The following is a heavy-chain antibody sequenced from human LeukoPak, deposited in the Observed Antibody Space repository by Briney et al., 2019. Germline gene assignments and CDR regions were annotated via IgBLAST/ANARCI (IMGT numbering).Heavy chain of an antibody. CDR3: ASLRNPGDCSGGSCSLPYFDY. CDR1: GGSISSYY. Sequence: SETLSLTCTVSGGSISSYYWSWIRQPPGKRLEWIGYIYYSGSTNYNPSLKSRVTISVDTSKNQFSLKLSSVTAADTAVYYCASLRNPGDCSGGSCSLPYFDYWGQGTLVTVSS. J-gene: IGHJ4*02. V-gene: IGHV4-59*01. D-gene: IGHD2-15*01. CDR2: IYYSGST.